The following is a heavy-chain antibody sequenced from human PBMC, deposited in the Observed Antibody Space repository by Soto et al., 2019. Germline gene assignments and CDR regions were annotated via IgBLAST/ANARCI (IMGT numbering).Heavy chain of an antibody. CDR1: GGSINSGSYY. V-gene: IGHV4-31*03. CDR2: IYNSGSI. CDR3: ARGRMGRNYYESTGSYPFYYYAMDV. J-gene: IGHJ6*02. D-gene: IGHD3-22*01. Sequence: PSETLSLTCTASGGSINSGSYYWSWIRQHPGKALEWIGHIYNSGSIYYNPSLRSRITISVDTSKTQFSLRLSSVTAADTAVYYCARGRMGRNYYESTGSYPFYYYAMDVWGLGTTVTV.